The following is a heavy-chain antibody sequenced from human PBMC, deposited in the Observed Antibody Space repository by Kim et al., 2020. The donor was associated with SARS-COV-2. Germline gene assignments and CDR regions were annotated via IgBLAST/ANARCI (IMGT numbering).Heavy chain of an antibody. Sequence: GGSLRLSCAASRFSIISYSMSWVRQAPGAGLEWVSAISSSGGSTYTAYSAQVRFTISRASFNNTLSLQLNSLRVEATGIYYCAYFGSDWNYWYFDLWGRG. D-gene: IGHD2-21*02. V-gene: IGHV3-23*01. CDR1: RFSIISYS. CDR2: ISSSGGST. J-gene: IGHJ2*01. CDR3: AYFGSDWNYWYFDL.